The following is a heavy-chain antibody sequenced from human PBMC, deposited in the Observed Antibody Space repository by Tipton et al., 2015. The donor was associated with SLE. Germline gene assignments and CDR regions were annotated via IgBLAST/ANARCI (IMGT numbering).Heavy chain of an antibody. CDR2: ISHSGNT. V-gene: IGHV4-38-2*01. D-gene: IGHD1/OR15-1a*01. Sequence: TLSLTCAVSGYSISSGHYWGWIRQPPGKGLEWIGSISHSGNTYYNPSLKSRVSMSIDTSKNQVFLRLSSVTAADTAMYYCARMRGNWNNRFFDSWGQGILVTVSS. CDR3: ARMRGNWNNRFFDS. J-gene: IGHJ4*02. CDR1: GYSISSGHY.